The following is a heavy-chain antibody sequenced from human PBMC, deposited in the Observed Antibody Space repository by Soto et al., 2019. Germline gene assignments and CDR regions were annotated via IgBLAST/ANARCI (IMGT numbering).Heavy chain of an antibody. D-gene: IGHD2-2*01. CDR2: IDPSDSYT. J-gene: IGHJ6*04. CDR3: ARHQVVPAAIAYSGMDV. CDR1: GYRFTRDC. Sequence: GESLNVSCAGSGYRFTRDCISWVRQLPGKGLEWMGRIDPSDSYTNYSPSFQGHVTISADKSISTAYLQGSSLKASDTAMYYCARHQVVPAAIAYSGMDVWGKGTT. V-gene: IGHV5-10-1*01.